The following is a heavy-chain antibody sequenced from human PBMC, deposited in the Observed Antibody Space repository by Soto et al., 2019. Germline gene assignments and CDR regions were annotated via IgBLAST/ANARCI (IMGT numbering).Heavy chain of an antibody. CDR2: IIPIFGTA. CDR1: GGTFSSYA. J-gene: IGHJ4*02. Sequence: QVQLVQSGAEEKKPGSSVKVSCKASGGTFSSYAISWVRQAPGQGLEWMGGIIPIFGTANYAQKFQGRVTITADESTSTAYMKLSSPRSEDTAVYYCARDPLDSYGYFDYWGQGSLVTVSS. CDR3: ARDPLDSYGYFDY. V-gene: IGHV1-69*12. D-gene: IGHD5-18*01.